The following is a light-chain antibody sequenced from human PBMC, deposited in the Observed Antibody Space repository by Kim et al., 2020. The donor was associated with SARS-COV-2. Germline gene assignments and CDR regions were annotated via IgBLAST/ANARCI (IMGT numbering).Light chain of an antibody. J-gene: IGLJ3*02. CDR3: QSYDSSLSGWV. V-gene: IGLV1-40*01. CDR1: SSNIGAGYD. Sequence: RVTSSCTGGSSNIGAGYDVHWYQQLPETAPKLLIYGNSNRPSGVPDRFSGSKSGTSASLAITGLQAEDEADYYCQSYDSSLSGWVFGGGTKLTVL. CDR2: GNS.